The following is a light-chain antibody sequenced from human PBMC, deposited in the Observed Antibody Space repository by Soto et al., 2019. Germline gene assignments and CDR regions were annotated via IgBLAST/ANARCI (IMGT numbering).Light chain of an antibody. Sequence: QSVLTQPPAASGTPGQRGTISCSGSSPNFKSNTVSWYQQLPGTAPKLLIYSNSQRPSGVPDRFSGSKSGTSASLAIRALQWDDVAESYGAAWAGNLIVLFGGGTLLTVL. CDR2: SNS. CDR1: SPNFKSNT. CDR3: AAWAGNLIVL. V-gene: IGLV1-44*01. J-gene: IGLJ7*01.